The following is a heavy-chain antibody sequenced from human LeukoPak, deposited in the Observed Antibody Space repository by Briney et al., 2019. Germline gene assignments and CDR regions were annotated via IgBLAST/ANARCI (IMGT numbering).Heavy chain of an antibody. CDR3: ARAPDWGNWFDP. V-gene: IGHV4-34*01. J-gene: IGHJ5*02. Sequence: SETLSLTCAVYGGSFSGYHWSWIRQPPGKGLEWIGEINHSGSTNYNPSLKSRVTISVDTSKNQFSLKLSSVTAADTAVYYCARAPDWGNWFDPWGQGTLVTVSS. D-gene: IGHD7-27*01. CDR2: INHSGST. CDR1: GGSFSGYH.